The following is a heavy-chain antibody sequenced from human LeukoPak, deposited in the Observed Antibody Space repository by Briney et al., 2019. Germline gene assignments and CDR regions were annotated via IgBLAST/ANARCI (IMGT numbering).Heavy chain of an antibody. V-gene: IGHV3-7*01. J-gene: IGHJ3*02. CDR2: IKQGGSET. CDR3: ARGVLYSTDAFDI. CDR1: GFTFSSYC. Sequence: GGSLRLSCAVSGFTFSSYCMTWVRQAPGKGLEWVAYIKQGGSETYYVDSVKGRFAISRDIAKSSLYLQMNSLRAEDTAVYYCARGVLYSTDAFDIWGQGTMVTVSS. D-gene: IGHD4-11*01.